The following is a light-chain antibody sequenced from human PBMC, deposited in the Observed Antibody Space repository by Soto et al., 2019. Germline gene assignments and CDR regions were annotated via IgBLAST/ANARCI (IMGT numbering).Light chain of an antibody. Sequence: DIQMTQSPSTLSASVGDRVIITCRASQSIIKRLAWYQQKPGKAPKLLISDASNLESGVPSRFSGSGFGAEFTLTISSLQTDDFVTYYCLQYSGKFRAFGQGTKLEV. CDR1: QSIIKR. V-gene: IGKV1-5*01. CDR2: DAS. J-gene: IGKJ2*01. CDR3: LQYSGKFRA.